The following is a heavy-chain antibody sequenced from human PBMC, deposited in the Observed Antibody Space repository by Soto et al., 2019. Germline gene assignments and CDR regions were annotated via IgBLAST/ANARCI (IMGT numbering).Heavy chain of an antibody. J-gene: IGHJ6*02. Sequence: ASVKVSCKACGYSFTSYSIHWVRQAPGQSLEWMGWTNAGNGNTKYSQKFQGRVTITRDTSASTAYMELSSLRSEDTSVYYCATDSKWDDTRVGMDAGGQGTTVTVSS. CDR3: ATDSKWDDTRVGMDA. D-gene: IGHD3-10*01. V-gene: IGHV1-3*01. CDR2: TNAGNGNT. CDR1: GYSFTSYS.